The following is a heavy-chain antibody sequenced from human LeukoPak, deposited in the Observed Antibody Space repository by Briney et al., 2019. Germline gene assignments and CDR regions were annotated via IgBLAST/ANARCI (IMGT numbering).Heavy chain of an antibody. Sequence: SETLSLTCSVSGGSINRSSFYWGWIRQPPGKGLEWIGSIYYSGSTDCNPSLKSRVTISVDTSKNQFSLKLSSVTAADTAVYYCARGYCSGGSCYSYYYYNYMDVWGKGTTVTVSS. V-gene: IGHV4-39*07. CDR3: ARGYCSGGSCYSYYYYNYMDV. D-gene: IGHD2-15*01. J-gene: IGHJ6*03. CDR1: GGSINRSSFY. CDR2: IYYSGST.